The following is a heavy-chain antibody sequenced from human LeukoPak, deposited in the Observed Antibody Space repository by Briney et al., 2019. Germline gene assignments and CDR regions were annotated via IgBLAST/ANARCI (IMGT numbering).Heavy chain of an antibody. CDR3: ARHDITLIVNWIDP. Sequence: SETLSLTCTVSGVSISSSTYYWGWIPQPPGKGLEWIGSMSYSGSTYYNPSLKSRVTISVDTSKNQFSLKVSSVTAADTDVSYCARHDITLIVNWIDPWGQGILVTVSS. V-gene: IGHV4-39*01. CDR2: MSYSGST. J-gene: IGHJ5*02. D-gene: IGHD3-22*01. CDR1: GVSISSSTYY.